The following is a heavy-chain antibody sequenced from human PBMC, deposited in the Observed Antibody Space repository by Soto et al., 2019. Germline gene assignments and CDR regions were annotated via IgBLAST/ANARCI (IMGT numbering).Heavy chain of an antibody. D-gene: IGHD6-19*01. V-gene: IGHV4-34*01. CDR2: INHSGVT. Sequence: QVQLQQWGAGLLKPSGTLSLTCAVYGGSFSGYYWSWIRQPPGKGLEWIGEINHSGVTNYKPSLKRRVTTSVDTSKHQFSLQLRSVTAADTALYYCARFSGSYYYAMDVWGQGSTVTVSS. CDR1: GGSFSGYY. CDR3: ARFSGSYYYAMDV. J-gene: IGHJ6*02.